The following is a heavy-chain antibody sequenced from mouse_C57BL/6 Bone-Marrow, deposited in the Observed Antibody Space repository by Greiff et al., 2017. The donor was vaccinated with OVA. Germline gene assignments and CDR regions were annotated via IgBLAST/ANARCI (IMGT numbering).Heavy chain of an antibody. Sequence: EVQRVESGGGLVQPGGSLKLSCAASGFTFSDYYMYWVRQTPEKRLEWVAYISNGGGSTYYPDTVKGRFTISRDNAKNTLYLQMSRLKSEDTAMYYCARDQATGNFDYWGQGTTLTVSS. D-gene: IGHD3-2*02. J-gene: IGHJ2*01. CDR2: ISNGGGST. CDR1: GFTFSDYY. V-gene: IGHV5-12*01. CDR3: ARDQATGNFDY.